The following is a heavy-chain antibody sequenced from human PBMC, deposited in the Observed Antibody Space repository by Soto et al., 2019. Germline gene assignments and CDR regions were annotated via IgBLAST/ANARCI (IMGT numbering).Heavy chain of an antibody. J-gene: IGHJ3*01. CDR1: GFTFSTYH. Sequence: EVQLVESGGGLVMPGGSLRLSCAASGFTFSTYHMNWVRQAPGKGLEWVSSINPSSSHIYYADSVRGRFTISSDNSKNSMDLQMNSLRTEDAAVYYCARGYCGGGGCYLRRDAIDVWGQGTMVTVSS. D-gene: IGHD2-15*01. V-gene: IGHV3-21*01. CDR2: INPSSSHI. CDR3: ARGYCGGGGCYLRRDAIDV.